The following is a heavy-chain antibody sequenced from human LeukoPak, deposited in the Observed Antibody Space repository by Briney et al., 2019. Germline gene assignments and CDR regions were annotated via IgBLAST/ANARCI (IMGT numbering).Heavy chain of an antibody. CDR1: GYTFTGYY. J-gene: IGHJ4*02. D-gene: IGHD2-2*02. V-gene: IGHV1-3*03. CDR2: INAGNGNT. CDR3: ARSERVKYCSSTSCYTRLVPPMYYIDY. Sequence: GASVKVSCKASGYTFTGYYMHWVRQAPGQRLEWMGWINAGNGNTKYSQEFQGRVTITRDTSASTAYMELSSLRSEDMAVYYRARSERVKYCSSTSCYTRLVPPMYYIDYWGQGTLVTVSS.